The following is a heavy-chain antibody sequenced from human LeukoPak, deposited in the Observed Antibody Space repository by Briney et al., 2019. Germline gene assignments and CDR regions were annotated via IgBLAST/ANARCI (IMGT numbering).Heavy chain of an antibody. Sequence: SETLSLTCVLYGGSSTNYFWSWIRQPPGKGLEWIGSIYYSGSTYYNPSLKSRVTISVDTSKNQFSLKLSSVTAADTAVYYCARVSAAGSFYYYYMDVWGKGTTVTVSS. CDR3: ARVSAAGSFYYYYMDV. J-gene: IGHJ6*03. V-gene: IGHV4-34*01. D-gene: IGHD6-13*01. CDR2: IYYSGST. CDR1: GGSSTNYF.